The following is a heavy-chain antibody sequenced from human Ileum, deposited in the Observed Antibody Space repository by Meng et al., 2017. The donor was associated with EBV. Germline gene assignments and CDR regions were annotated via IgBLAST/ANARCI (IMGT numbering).Heavy chain of an antibody. D-gene: IGHD2-2*02. CDR1: GGPVSSGTNY. V-gene: IGHV4-30-4*01. Sequence: QLQGLGPGLVKPYQTLATTCTGPGGPVSSGTNYWIWIRQPPGKGLEWIGYIYYSGRTYYNPSLESRVTMSVDTSKNQFSLNLNSVTAADTAVYYCARVNGDCFSTICYKGWFDPWGQGTLVTVSS. CDR3: ARVNGDCFSTICYKGWFDP. J-gene: IGHJ5*02. CDR2: IYYSGRT.